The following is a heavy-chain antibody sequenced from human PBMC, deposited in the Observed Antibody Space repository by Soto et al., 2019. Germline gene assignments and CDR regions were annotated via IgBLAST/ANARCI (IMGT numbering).Heavy chain of an antibody. CDR2: IYYSGST. CDR3: ARGGRFLEWLQEAFDS. D-gene: IGHD3-3*01. Sequence: NPSETLSLTCTVSCGSISSSSYYWGWIRQPPGKGLEWIGSIYYSGSTYYNPSLKSRVTISVDTSKNQFSLKLSSVTAADTAVYYCARGGRFLEWLQEAFDSWGQGTLVTVSS. CDR1: CGSISSSSYY. J-gene: IGHJ4*02. V-gene: IGHV4-39*01.